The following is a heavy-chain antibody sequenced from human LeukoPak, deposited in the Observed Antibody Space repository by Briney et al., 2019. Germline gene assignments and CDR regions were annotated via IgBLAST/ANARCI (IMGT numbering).Heavy chain of an antibody. V-gene: IGHV3-9*01. CDR1: GFTFDDYA. J-gene: IGHJ4*02. D-gene: IGHD6-13*01. CDR2: ISWNSGSI. CDR3: AKEADLNRYSRPYYFDY. Sequence: GRSLRLSCAASGFTFDDYAMHWVRQAPGKGLEWVSGISWNSGSIGYADSVKGRFTISRDNAKNSLYLQMNSLRAEDTALYYCAKEADLNRYSRPYYFDYWGQGTLVTVSS.